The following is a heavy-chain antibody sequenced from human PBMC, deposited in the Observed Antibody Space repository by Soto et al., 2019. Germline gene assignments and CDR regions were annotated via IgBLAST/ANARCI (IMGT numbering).Heavy chain of an antibody. J-gene: IGHJ4*02. CDR1: GGSISSYY. CDR3: ARERTIFGVTIFDY. CDR2: IYYSGST. D-gene: IGHD3-3*01. V-gene: IGHV4-59*01. Sequence: QVQLQESGPGLVKPSETLSLTCTVSGGSISSYYWSWIRQPPGKGLEWIGYIYYSGSTNYNPSLKSRVTISVDTSKNQCSLKLSSVTAADTAVYYCARERTIFGVTIFDYWGQGTLVTVSS.